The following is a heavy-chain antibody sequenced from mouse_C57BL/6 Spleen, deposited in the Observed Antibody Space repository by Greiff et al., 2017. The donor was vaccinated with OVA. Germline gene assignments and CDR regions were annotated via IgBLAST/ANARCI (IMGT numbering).Heavy chain of an antibody. J-gene: IGHJ4*01. Sequence: QVQLQQPGTELVKPGASVKLSCKASGYTFTSYWMHWVKQSPGPGLEWIGHINPSNGGTNYNEQFTSKATLTVDNASSTAYRQLSSLTSEDSAVYYCAKSTRYYDSSYDDYDMDYWGQGTSVTVSS. CDR1: GYTFTSYW. D-gene: IGHD1-1*01. CDR3: AKSTRYYDSSYDDYDMDY. V-gene: IGHV1-53*01. CDR2: INPSNGGT.